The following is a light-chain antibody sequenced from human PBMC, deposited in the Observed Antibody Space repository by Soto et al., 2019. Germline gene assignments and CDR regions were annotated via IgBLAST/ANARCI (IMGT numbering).Light chain of an antibody. V-gene: IGLV2-14*02. CDR3: SSFAGSPVV. CDR2: EGS. J-gene: IGLJ2*01. Sequence: QSALTQPASVSGSPGQSITISCTGTSSDVGSYNLVSWYQQHPGKAPKLMIYEGSKRPSGVSNRFSGSKSGNTASLTVSGLQAEDEADYYCSSFAGSPVVFGGGTKLTVL. CDR1: SSDVGSYNL.